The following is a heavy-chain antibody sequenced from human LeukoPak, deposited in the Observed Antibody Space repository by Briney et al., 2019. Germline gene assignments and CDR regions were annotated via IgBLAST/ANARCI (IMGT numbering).Heavy chain of an antibody. CDR1: GYTFTSYA. CDR2: INAGNGNT. Sequence: AASVKVSCKASGYTFTSYAMHWVRQAPGQRLEWMGWINAGNGNTKYSQKFQGRVTITRDTSASTAYMELSSLRSEDTAVYYCAGGPQYYDILTAQTGFDPWGQGTLVTVSS. J-gene: IGHJ5*02. D-gene: IGHD3-9*01. CDR3: AGGPQYYDILTAQTGFDP. V-gene: IGHV1-3*01.